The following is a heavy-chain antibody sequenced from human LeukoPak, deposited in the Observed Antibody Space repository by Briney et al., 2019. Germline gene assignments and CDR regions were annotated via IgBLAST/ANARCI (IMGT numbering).Heavy chain of an antibody. D-gene: IGHD3-3*01. CDR3: ARDRILDDFWGGYYMGGAFDI. J-gene: IGHJ3*02. Sequence: GGSLRLSCAASGFTFSSYSMNWVRQAPGKGLEWVSYISSSSSTIYYADSVKGRFTISRDNAKNSLYLQMNSLRAEDTAVYYCARDRILDDFWGGYYMGGAFDIWGQGTMVTVSS. V-gene: IGHV3-48*01. CDR1: GFTFSSYS. CDR2: ISSSSSTI.